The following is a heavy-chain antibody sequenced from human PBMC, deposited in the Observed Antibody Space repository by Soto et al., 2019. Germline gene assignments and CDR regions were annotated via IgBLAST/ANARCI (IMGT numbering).Heavy chain of an antibody. V-gene: IGHV3-33*01. CDR1: GFTFSSYG. Sequence: PGGSLRLSCASSGFTFSSYGMHWVRQALGKGLEWVAVIWYDGSNKYYADSVKGRFTISRDNSKRTLYLQMNSLRAEDTAVYYCARDGEMDCSSTSCWGYFDYWGEGTLVTVSS. CDR3: ARDGEMDCSSTSCWGYFDY. D-gene: IGHD2-2*01. CDR2: IWYDGSNK. J-gene: IGHJ4*02.